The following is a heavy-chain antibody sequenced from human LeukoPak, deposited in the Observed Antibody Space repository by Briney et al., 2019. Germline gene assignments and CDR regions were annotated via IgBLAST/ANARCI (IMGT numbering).Heavy chain of an antibody. Sequence: GGSLRLSCAASGFTFIDYDMPWVRQVIGKGLEWVSAIGIRGDTHYSGSVEGRFTISRENAESSLYLQMNSLRAEDTAVCDCARGGVQVSGIDEFDYWGQGTLVTVSS. J-gene: IGHJ4*02. D-gene: IGHD6-19*01. V-gene: IGHV3-13*01. CDR2: IGIRGDT. CDR1: GFTFIDYD. CDR3: ARGGVQVSGIDEFDY.